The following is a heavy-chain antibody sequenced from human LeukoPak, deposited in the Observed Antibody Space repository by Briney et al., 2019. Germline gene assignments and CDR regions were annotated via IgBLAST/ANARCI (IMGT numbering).Heavy chain of an antibody. CDR3: ARHDCTDGVCFKDFDY. V-gene: IGHV4-39*01. CDR2: VSYTGTT. CDR1: GGSISSTTYD. Sequence: SQTLSLTCTVSGGSISSTTYDWAWIRQPPGRGLEWVGSVSYTGTTYYNPSLQRRVTLSVDTSKNHFSLTLTSVTAADTSVYYCARHDCTDGVCFKDFDYWGQGTLVTVSS. D-gene: IGHD2-8*01. J-gene: IGHJ4*02.